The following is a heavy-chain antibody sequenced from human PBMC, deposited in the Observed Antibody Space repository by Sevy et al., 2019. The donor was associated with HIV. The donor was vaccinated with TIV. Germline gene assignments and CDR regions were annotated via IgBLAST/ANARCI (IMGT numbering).Heavy chain of an antibody. V-gene: IGHV3-30*02. J-gene: IGHJ4*02. CDR2: IRYDGSNS. CDR3: ATRWGGDY. Sequence: GGSLRLSCVASGFTFSDYGTHWVRQAPGKGIGWVAFIRYDGSNSFYADSVKGRFTFSRDNSRNTLYLQMNSLRTEDTALCYWATRWGGDYWGLGTLVTVSS. CDR1: GFTFSDYG. D-gene: IGHD3-16*01.